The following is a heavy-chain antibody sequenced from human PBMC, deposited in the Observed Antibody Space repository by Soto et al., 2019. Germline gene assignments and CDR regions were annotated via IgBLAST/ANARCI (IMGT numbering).Heavy chain of an antibody. CDR1: GGTFSSYA. J-gene: IGHJ6*02. CDR2: IIPIFGTA. Sequence: GPSVKVSCKASGGTFSSYAISWVRQAPGQGLEWMGGIIPIFGTANYAQKFQGRVTITADESTSTAYMELSSLRSEDTAVYYCARGRFLEWLRRYYGMDVWGQGTTVTVSS. D-gene: IGHD3-3*01. CDR3: ARGRFLEWLRRYYGMDV. V-gene: IGHV1-69*13.